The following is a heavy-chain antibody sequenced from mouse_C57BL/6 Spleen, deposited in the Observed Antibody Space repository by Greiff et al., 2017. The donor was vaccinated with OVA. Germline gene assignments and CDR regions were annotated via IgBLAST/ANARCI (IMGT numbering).Heavy chain of an antibody. Sequence: EVKLMESGPELVKPGASVKIPCKASGYTFTDYNMDWVKQSHGKSLEWIGDINPNNGGTIYNQKFKGKATSTVDKSSSTAYMELRSLTSEDTAVYYCARRNSNYLYYAMDYWGQGTSVTVSS. CDR1: GYTFTDYN. CDR2: INPNNGGT. J-gene: IGHJ4*01. D-gene: IGHD2-5*01. V-gene: IGHV1-18*01. CDR3: ARRNSNYLYYAMDY.